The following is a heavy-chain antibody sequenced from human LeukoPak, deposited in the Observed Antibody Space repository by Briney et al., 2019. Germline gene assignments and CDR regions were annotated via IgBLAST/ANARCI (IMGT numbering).Heavy chain of an antibody. V-gene: IGHV4-59*08. CDR1: GGSISSYY. J-gene: IGHJ4*02. D-gene: IGHD3-16*02. Sequence: PSETLSLTCTVSGGSISSYYWSWIRQPPGKGLEWIGYIYYSGSTNYNPSLKSRVTISVDTSKNQFSLKVSSVTAADTAVYSCARGPPRDYVWGSYPHYFDYWGQGTLVTVSS. CDR2: IYYSGST. CDR3: ARGPPRDYVWGSYPHYFDY.